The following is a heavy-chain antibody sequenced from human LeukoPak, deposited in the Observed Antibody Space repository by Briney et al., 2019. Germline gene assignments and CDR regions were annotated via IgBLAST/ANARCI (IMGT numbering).Heavy chain of an antibody. CDR3: ARFPRDYYDSSGYYSYWYFDL. V-gene: IGHV1-2*06. Sequence: ASVKVSCKASGYTFTGYYMHWVRQAPGQGLEWMGRINPNSGGTNYAQKFQGRVTMTRDTSISTAYMELSRLRSDDTAVYYCARFPRDYYDSSGYYSYWYFDLWGRGTLVTVSS. CDR1: GYTFTGYY. D-gene: IGHD3-22*01. CDR2: INPNSGGT. J-gene: IGHJ2*01.